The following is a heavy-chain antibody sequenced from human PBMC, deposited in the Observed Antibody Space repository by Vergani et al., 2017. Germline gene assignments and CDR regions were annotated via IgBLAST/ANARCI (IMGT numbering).Heavy chain of an antibody. CDR2: VSGSSATP. CDR1: GFSFPGYA. V-gene: IGHV3-23*04. Sequence: EVHLEESGGGLVQPGGSLRLSCEASGFSFPGYAMSWVRQAPGKGLEWVSSVSGSSATPYYADSVKGRFIISRDNSKNTLHLQMNSLRADDTAVYYCTXGSRGYTGYFFDYLGQGALATVSS. J-gene: IGHJ4*02. D-gene: IGHD5-12*01. CDR3: TXGSRGYTGYFFDY.